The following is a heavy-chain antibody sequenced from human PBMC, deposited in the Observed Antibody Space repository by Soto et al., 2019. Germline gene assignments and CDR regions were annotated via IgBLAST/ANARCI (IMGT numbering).Heavy chain of an antibody. CDR3: ARGGPENDY. CDR2: IIPMSGAT. CDR1: GGTFSSYA. V-gene: IGHV1-69*12. D-gene: IGHD1-26*01. J-gene: IGHJ4*02. Sequence: QVQLVQSGAEVKKPGSSVKVSCKASGGTFSSYALSWVRQAPGQGLEWMGGIIPMSGATNYAQKFQGRVTFTADEATNTAYLELTSLGSEDTAVYYCARGGPENDYWGQGTRVTVSS.